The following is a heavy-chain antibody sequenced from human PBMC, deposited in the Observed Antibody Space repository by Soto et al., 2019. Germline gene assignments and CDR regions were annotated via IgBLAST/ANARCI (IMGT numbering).Heavy chain of an antibody. CDR3: ARKEWELRYYGMDV. V-gene: IGHV1-46*01. D-gene: IGHD1-26*01. CDR1: EDTRTCYH. J-gene: IGHJ6*02. CDR2: INPGGGRT. Sequence: SLNGACKPDEDTRTCYHMHSVRLAPGQGLEWTGIINPGGGRTSYAQKFKGRFTMTMDTSPSTVYMELSSLRSEDTAVYYCARKEWELRYYGMDVWGQGTTVTVSS.